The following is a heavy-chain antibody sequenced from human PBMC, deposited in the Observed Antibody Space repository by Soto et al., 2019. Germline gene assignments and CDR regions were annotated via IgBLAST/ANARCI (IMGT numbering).Heavy chain of an antibody. CDR1: GGSVSSYF. J-gene: IGHJ3*02. CDR3: ARTLLPDTKGAFDI. Sequence: SETLSLTCSVSGGSVSSYFWSWIRQPAGKGLEWIGRISTSGSTNDNPSLKSRVTMSIDTSNNQFSLKLISVTAADTAIYYCARTLLPDTKGAFDIWGQGTLVTVSS. D-gene: IGHD2-2*01. V-gene: IGHV4-4*07. CDR2: ISTSGST.